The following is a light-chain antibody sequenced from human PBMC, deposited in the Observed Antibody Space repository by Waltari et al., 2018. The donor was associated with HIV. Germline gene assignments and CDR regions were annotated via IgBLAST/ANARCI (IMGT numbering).Light chain of an antibody. Sequence: DIVMTQSPDSLTVSLCARATISCKSSQSVRHTSNNKNFLAWYQQKSGQAPKLPIYWASTRESGVPARFSGSGSGTNFTLTINNLQSEDVAVYYCQQYHVTPPTFGQGT. J-gene: IGKJ1*01. V-gene: IGKV4-1*01. CDR2: WAS. CDR3: QQYHVTPPT. CDR1: QSVRHTSNNKNF.